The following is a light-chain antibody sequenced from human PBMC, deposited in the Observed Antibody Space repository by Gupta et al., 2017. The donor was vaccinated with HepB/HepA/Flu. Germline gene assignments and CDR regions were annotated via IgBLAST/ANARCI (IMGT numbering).Light chain of an antibody. J-gene: IGLJ3*02. CDR3: QSFDSSLSAWV. V-gene: IGLV1-40*01. Sequence: QSVLTQPPSLSGAPGQRVTISCTGSSSNIGTPYDIHWYQQLPGTAPKLIIYDNNNRPSGVPNRFSGSKSGTSASVAITGLQAEDEADYYCQSFDSSLSAWVFGGGTKLTVL. CDR1: SSNIGTPYD. CDR2: DNN.